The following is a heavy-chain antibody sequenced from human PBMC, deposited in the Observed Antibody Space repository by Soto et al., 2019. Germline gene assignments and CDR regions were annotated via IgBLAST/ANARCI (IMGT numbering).Heavy chain of an antibody. Sequence: QVQLQESGPGLVKPSETLSLSCTVSGGSVSSDSYHWCWIRQPPGKGLEWIGNSYYSGSTNYNPSLKSRVTRSLDTSKNQFSLKLSAVTAADTAVYYCATRVGASPPRTWGQGTLVIVSS. CDR2: SYYSGST. CDR1: GGSVSSDSYH. D-gene: IGHD1-26*01. CDR3: ATRVGASPPRT. V-gene: IGHV4-61*01. J-gene: IGHJ5*02.